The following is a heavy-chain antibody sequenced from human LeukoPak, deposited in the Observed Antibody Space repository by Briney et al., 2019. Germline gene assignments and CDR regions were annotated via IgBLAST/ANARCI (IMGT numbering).Heavy chain of an antibody. J-gene: IGHJ6*04. CDR3: ARERAHRLVSGYDPYYYGMDV. Sequence: ASVKVSCKASGYTFTGYYMHWVRQAPGQGLEWMGWINPNSGGTDYAQKFQGWVTMTRDTSISTAYMELSRLRSDDTAVYYCARERAHRLVSGYDPYYYGMDVWGKGTTVTVSS. V-gene: IGHV1-2*04. CDR1: GYTFTGYY. CDR2: INPNSGGT. D-gene: IGHD5-12*01.